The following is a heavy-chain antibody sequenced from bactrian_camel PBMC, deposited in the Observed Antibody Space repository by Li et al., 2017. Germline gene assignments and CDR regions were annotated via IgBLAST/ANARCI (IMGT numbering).Heavy chain of an antibody. Sequence: HVQLVESGGGLVQPGGSLSLSCTASGLSFSLHYMTWVRQAPGKGLEWVSTIGFDGNAAYYADSVKGRFTISRDNAEEYTVSLQMNSLKFEDTALYYCITPGVGYGMGTDFGHWGQGTQVTVS. V-gene: IGHV3S6*01. J-gene: IGHJ6*01. CDR2: IGFDGNAA. D-gene: IGHD1*01. CDR1: GLSFSLHY. CDR3: ITPGVGYGMGTDFGH.